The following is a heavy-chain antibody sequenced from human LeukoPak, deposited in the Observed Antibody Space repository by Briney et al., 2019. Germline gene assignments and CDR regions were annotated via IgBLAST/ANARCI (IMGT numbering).Heavy chain of an antibody. CDR1: GFSFSSYG. D-gene: IGHD4-23*01. J-gene: IGHJ4*02. V-gene: IGHV3-21*01. CDR3: ARAGYYDGNSNPPGY. Sequence: GGSLRLSCATSGFSFSSYGMHWVRQAPGKGLEWVASIGGTGTDMYYADSLRGRFTISRDNAKNSLYLQINSPRDEDTAVYYCARAGYYDGNSNPPGYWGQGTLVTVSS. CDR2: IGGTGTDM.